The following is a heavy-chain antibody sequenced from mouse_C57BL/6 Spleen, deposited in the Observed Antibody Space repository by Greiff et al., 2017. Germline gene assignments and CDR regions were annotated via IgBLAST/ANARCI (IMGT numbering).Heavy chain of an antibody. Sequence: EVKLMASGGGLVNPGGSLKLSCAASGFTFSDYGMHWVSQPPEKGLGWVAYISSGSSTIYYADTVKGRFTISRDNAKNTLFLQRTSLRSEDTAMYYCARGSGAMDYWGQGTSVTVSS. CDR3: ARGSGAMDY. CDR2: ISSGSSTI. CDR1: GFTFSDYG. J-gene: IGHJ4*01. V-gene: IGHV5-17*01.